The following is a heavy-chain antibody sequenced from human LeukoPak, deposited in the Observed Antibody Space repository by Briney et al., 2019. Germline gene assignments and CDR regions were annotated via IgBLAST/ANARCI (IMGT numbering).Heavy chain of an antibody. J-gene: IGHJ4*02. CDR2: FNNDGSI. V-gene: IGHV4-34*01. Sequence: PWETLSLTCAVYGGSFSGYYWSWIRQPPGKGLEWIGEFNNDGSINYSPSLKSRVTISVDTSKNQFSLKLSSVTAADTAVYYCASVRAVAPDYWGQGTLVTVSS. CDR1: GGSFSGYY. CDR3: ASVRAVAPDY. D-gene: IGHD6-19*01.